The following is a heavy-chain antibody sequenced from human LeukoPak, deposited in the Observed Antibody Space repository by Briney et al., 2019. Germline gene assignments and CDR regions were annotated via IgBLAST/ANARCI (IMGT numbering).Heavy chain of an antibody. V-gene: IGHV4-30-4*01. J-gene: IGHJ5*02. CDR2: VYYSGST. CDR1: GGSISSGDYY. Sequence: SETLSLTCTVSGGSISSGDYYWSWIRQPPGKGLEWIAYVYYSGSTYYNPSLKSRVTMSADTSKNQLSLRLSSVTAADTAVYYCARPYYYDSRIDPWGQGILVTVSS. D-gene: IGHD3-22*01. CDR3: ARPYYYDSRIDP.